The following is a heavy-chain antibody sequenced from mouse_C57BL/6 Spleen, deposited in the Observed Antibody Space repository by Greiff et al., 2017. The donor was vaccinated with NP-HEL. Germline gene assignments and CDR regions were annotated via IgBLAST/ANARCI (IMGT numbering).Heavy chain of an antibody. CDR3: AVPYYYGSSSAWFAY. CDR2: INPNNGGT. V-gene: IGHV1-26*01. J-gene: IGHJ3*01. Sequence: EVQLQQSGPELVKPGASVKISCKASGYTFTDYYMNWVKQSHGKSLEWIGDINPNNGGTSYNQKFKGKATLTVDKSSSTAYMELRSLTSEDSAVYYCAVPYYYGSSSAWFAYWGQGTLVTVSA. CDR1: GYTFTDYY. D-gene: IGHD1-1*01.